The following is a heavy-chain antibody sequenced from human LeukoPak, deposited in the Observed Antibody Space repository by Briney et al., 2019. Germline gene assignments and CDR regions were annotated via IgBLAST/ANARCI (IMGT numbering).Heavy chain of an antibody. V-gene: IGHV3-23*01. J-gene: IGHJ3*02. CDR2: ISGSGGST. CDR3: AKDRKVGCSSTSCYAPFAFDI. Sequence: GGSLRLSCAASGFTFSSYAMSWVRQAPGKGLERVSAISGSGGSTYYADSVKGRFTISRDNSKNTLYLQMNSLRAEDTAVYYCAKDRKVGCSSTSCYAPFAFDIWGQGTMVTVSS. CDR1: GFTFSSYA. D-gene: IGHD2-2*01.